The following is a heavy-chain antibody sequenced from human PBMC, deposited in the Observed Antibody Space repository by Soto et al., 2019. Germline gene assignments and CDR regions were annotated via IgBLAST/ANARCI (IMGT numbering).Heavy chain of an antibody. CDR1: GYTFTGHY. V-gene: IGHV1-2*02. CDR3: GRGRSGQIVVFY. CDR2: IGPESGAT. D-gene: IGHD1-26*01. J-gene: IGHJ4*02. Sequence: ASVKVSCKASGYTFTGHYIHWVRQAPEPGPEWMGEIGPESGATRYAQKFQGRVTMTRDMSITTVYMELNNLSPYDTAVSYFGRGRSGQIVVFYWGQGTQVTVSS.